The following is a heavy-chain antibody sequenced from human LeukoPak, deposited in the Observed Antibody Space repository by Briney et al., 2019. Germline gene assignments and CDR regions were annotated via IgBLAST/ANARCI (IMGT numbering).Heavy chain of an antibody. CDR1: GYSISSGYY. J-gene: IGHJ4*02. CDR2: IYHSGST. D-gene: IGHD2-2*01. CDR3: ASLGGDCSSTSCYAYFDY. Sequence: SETLSLTCAVSGYSISSGYYWGWIRQPPGEGLEWIGSIYHSGSTYYNPSLKSRVTISVDTSKNQFSLKLSSVTAADTAVYYCASLGGDCSSTSCYAYFDYWGQGTLVTVSS. V-gene: IGHV4-38-2*01.